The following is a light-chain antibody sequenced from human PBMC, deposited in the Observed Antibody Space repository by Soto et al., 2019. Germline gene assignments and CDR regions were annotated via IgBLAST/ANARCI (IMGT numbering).Light chain of an antibody. Sequence: EVVMTQSPATLSVSPGERATLSCRASQSVNANLAWYQQKPGQAPRLLIHGASNRATGIPAGVSGSGFGTEFILTDGSVQSEDFAVYYCQQYNTWLWTFGQGTKVEI. CDR3: QQYNTWLWT. V-gene: IGKV3-15*01. J-gene: IGKJ1*01. CDR2: GAS. CDR1: QSVNAN.